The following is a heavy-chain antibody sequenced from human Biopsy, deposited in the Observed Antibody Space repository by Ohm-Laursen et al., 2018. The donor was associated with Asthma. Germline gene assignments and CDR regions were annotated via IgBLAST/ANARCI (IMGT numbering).Heavy chain of an antibody. CDR2: ISKGASTQ. CDR1: GFSFSNFA. D-gene: IGHD1-1*01. J-gene: IGHJ3*02. Sequence: SLRLSCAAFGFSFSNFAIHWVRQAPGKGLEWVGVISKGASTQDYADSVKGRFTMARDNSKNTLDLQMDSLREEDTAVYYCVRDGTDDAFDIWGQGTVVSVSS. CDR3: VRDGTDDAFDI. V-gene: IGHV3-30*01.